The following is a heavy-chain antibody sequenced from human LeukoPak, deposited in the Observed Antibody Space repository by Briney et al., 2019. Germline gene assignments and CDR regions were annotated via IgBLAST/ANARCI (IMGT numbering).Heavy chain of an antibody. CDR2: ISGFNGDT. J-gene: IGHJ4*02. Sequence: ASVKVSCKASGYIFTTYGINWVRQAPGQGLEWVGWISGFNGDTRYAQTFQGRLTMTIDTSTNTAYMELKSLRSDDTAMYFCTREGPDTGTIVPIFDYWGQGTLVIVS. CDR3: TREGPDTGTIVPIFDY. D-gene: IGHD3-10*01. CDR1: GYIFTTYG. V-gene: IGHV1-18*01.